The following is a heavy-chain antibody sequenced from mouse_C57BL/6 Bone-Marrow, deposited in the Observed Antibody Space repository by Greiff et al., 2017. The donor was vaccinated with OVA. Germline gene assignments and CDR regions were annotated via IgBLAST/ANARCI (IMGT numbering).Heavy chain of an antibody. CDR1: GYTFTSYW. V-gene: IGHV1-69*01. CDR3: AREGGWLPPFAY. J-gene: IGHJ3*01. CDR2: IDPSDSYT. D-gene: IGHD2-3*01. Sequence: QVQLQQPGAELVMPGASVKLSCKASGYTFTSYWMHWVKQRPGQGLEWIGEIDPSDSYTNYNQKFKGKSTLTVDKSSSTAYMQLSSLTSEDSAVYYSAREGGWLPPFAYWGQGTLVTVSA.